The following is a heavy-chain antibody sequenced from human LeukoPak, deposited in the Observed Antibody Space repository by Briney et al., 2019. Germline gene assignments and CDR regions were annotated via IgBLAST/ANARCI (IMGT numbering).Heavy chain of an antibody. CDR3: ARNRESYFDL. Sequence: SETLSLTCSVSDDSFSTHYWTWIRQPPGKGLEWMGYISSIGSTNYNPSLKSRVTISVDTSKKQFSLKMTSVTAADTAVYYCARNRESYFDLWGRGTLVTVSS. CDR2: ISSIGST. J-gene: IGHJ2*01. CDR1: DDSFSTHY. V-gene: IGHV4-59*11. D-gene: IGHD3-16*02.